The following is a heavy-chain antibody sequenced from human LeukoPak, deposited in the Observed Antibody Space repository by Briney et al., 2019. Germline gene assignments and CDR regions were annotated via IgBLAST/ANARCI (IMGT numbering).Heavy chain of an antibody. V-gene: IGHV4-59*01. Sequence: SETLSLTCTVSGGSISSYYWSWIRQPPGKGLEWIGYIYYSGSTNYNPSLKSRVTISVDTSKNQCSLKLSSVTAADTAVYYCARGGPLKYYYDSSGYPSYYYYYGMDVWGQGTTVTVSS. J-gene: IGHJ6*02. CDR3: ARGGPLKYYYDSSGYPSYYYYYGMDV. CDR1: GGSISSYY. CDR2: IYYSGST. D-gene: IGHD3-22*01.